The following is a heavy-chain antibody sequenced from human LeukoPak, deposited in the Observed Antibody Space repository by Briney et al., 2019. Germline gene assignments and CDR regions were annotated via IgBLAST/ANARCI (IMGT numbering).Heavy chain of an antibody. V-gene: IGHV4-59*08. J-gene: IGHJ6*04. D-gene: IGHD2-2*01. CDR1: GDSISSSY. CDR3: ARVGCSSTSCPVDV. Sequence: SETLSLTCTVSGDSISSSYWSWLRQSPGKGLDWIGSIDDSGSTNYNPSLKSRVTISADTSKNQISLKLSSVTAADTAVYYCARVGCSSTSCPVDVWGKGTTVTVSS. CDR2: IDDSGST.